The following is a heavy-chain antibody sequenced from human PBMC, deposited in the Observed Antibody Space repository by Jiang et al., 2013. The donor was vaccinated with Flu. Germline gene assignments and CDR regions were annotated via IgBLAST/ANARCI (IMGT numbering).Heavy chain of an antibody. CDR2: INPNSGGT. J-gene: IGHJ3*02. CDR3: ASSPFYSGSYQGGAFDI. V-gene: IGHV1-2*04. D-gene: IGHD1-26*01. Sequence: EWMGWINPNSGGTNYAQKFQGWVTMTRDTSISTAYMELSRLRSDDTAVYYCASSPFYSGSYQGGAFDIWGQGTMVTVSS.